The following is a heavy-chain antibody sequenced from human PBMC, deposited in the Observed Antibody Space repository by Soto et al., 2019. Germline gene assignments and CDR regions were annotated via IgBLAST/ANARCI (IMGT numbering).Heavy chain of an antibody. Sequence: SETLSLTCTVSGGSISSSSYYWGWIRQPPGKGLEWIGSIYYSGSTYYNPSLKSRVTISVDTSKNQFSLKLSSVTAADTAVYYCARHCSSTSCPGGLDYWGQGTLVTVSS. V-gene: IGHV4-39*01. CDR1: GGSISSSSYY. CDR3: ARHCSSTSCPGGLDY. CDR2: IYYSGST. D-gene: IGHD2-2*01. J-gene: IGHJ4*02.